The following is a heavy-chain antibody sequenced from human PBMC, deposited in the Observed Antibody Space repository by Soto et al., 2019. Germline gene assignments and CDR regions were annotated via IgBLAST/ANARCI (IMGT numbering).Heavy chain of an antibody. CDR1: GFSVNTRVVG. CDR3: AHCARRYDFRIGYYTFFDL. Sequence: SRPTLVNTIPTPTLSSTFSGFSVNTRVVGVGWIRQPPGKALEWLALIYWNDDKRYNPALKSRLTITKDTSKNQMVLTVTDMDPLDAGTYFCAHCARRYDFRIGYYTFFDLWGRGTQVTVSS. V-gene: IGHV2-5*01. J-gene: IGHJ4*02. CDR2: IYWNDDK. D-gene: IGHD3-3*01.